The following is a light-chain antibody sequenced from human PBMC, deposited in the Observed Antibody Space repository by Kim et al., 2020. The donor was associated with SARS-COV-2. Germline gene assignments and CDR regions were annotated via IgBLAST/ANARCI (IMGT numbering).Light chain of an antibody. CDR2: SAS. CDR1: QSVSSNF. J-gene: IGKJ1*01. V-gene: IGKV3-20*01. Sequence: ENVLTQSPGTLSLSPGERATLSCRASQSVSSNFLAWYQQKAGQAPRLLIYSASSRASGIPDRFSGSGSGTDFTLTISTLEPEDFAVYYCQQYGTSPDTFGQGTKVDIK. CDR3: QQYGTSPDT.